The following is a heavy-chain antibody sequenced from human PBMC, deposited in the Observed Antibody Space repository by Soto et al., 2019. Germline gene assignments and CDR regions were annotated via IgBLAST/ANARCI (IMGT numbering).Heavy chain of an antibody. CDR3: ARILMNYYRLDY. D-gene: IGHD3-10*01. Sequence: SETLSLTCTVSGASINSGDYYWSWIRQPPGKGLEWIGHIYYSGGTYYNPSLKSRAGISVDSSKSQGSLKLTSVTAADTAVYCCARILMNYYRLDYWGQGALVTVSS. V-gene: IGHV4-30-4*01. J-gene: IGHJ4*02. CDR2: IYYSGGT. CDR1: GASINSGDYY.